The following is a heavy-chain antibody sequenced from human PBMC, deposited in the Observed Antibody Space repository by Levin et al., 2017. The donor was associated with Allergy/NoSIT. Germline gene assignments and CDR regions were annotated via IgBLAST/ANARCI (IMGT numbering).Heavy chain of an antibody. CDR2: ISYTGT. V-gene: IGHV4-59*01. Sequence: SETLSLTCSVSGGSISSDYWSWIRQPPGKGLEWIGYISYTGTKYNPSLKSRVIISEGTSKNQFSLKLTSVTSAATAVYYCARIGVKAPATFLDYWGQGTLVTVSS. CDR3: ARIGVKAPATFLDY. J-gene: IGHJ4*02. CDR1: GGSISSDY. D-gene: IGHD3-3*01.